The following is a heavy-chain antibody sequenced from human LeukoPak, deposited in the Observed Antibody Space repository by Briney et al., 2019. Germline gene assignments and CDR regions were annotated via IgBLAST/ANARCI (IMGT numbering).Heavy chain of an antibody. CDR1: GGSISSYY. V-gene: IGHV4-59*01. CDR2: IYYSGST. Sequence: SETLSLACTVSGGSISSYYWSWIRQPPGKGLEWIGYIYYSGSTNYNPSLKSRVTISVDTSKNQFSLKLSSVTAADTAVYYCARAKQGDCSSTSCYFGYYYYYMDVWGKGTTVTVSS. D-gene: IGHD2-2*01. CDR3: ARAKQGDCSSTSCYFGYYYYYMDV. J-gene: IGHJ6*03.